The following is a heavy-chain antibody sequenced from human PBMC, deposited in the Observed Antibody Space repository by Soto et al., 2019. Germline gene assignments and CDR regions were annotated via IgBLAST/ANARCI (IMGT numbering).Heavy chain of an antibody. Sequence: DVQLAESGGGLVQPGGSLRLSCVASGQTFNRYWMSWVRQAPGKGLEWVANIKQDGSEEYYVDSVKGRFTISRDNAKKSLQLQMNSLSAEHTSMYYCVRPLVDAWSFNFYGMDVWGQGTTVTVSS. J-gene: IGHJ6*02. V-gene: IGHV3-7*03. CDR1: GQTFNRYW. D-gene: IGHD3-16*01. CDR2: IKQDGSEE. CDR3: VRPLVDAWSFNFYGMDV.